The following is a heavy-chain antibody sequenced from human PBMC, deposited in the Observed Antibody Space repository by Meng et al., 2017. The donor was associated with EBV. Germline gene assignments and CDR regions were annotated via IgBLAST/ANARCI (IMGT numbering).Heavy chain of an antibody. CDR2: LIPMSGAP. CDR1: GGTFRSDA. D-gene: IGHD3-10*01. V-gene: IGHV1-69*01. J-gene: IGHJ4*02. CDR3: ASESGRGFTPDY. Sequence: QGRLKQAGAEVKKPGSSVKVSCRTSGGTFRSDAVSWVRQAPGQGLEWMGGLIPMSGAPHYAQKFQDRVTIIADESTSTHSMELNNLRFEDTAMYYCASESGRGFTPDYWGQGTLVTVSS.